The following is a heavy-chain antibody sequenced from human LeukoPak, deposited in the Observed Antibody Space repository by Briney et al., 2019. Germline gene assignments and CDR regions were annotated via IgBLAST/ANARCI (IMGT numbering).Heavy chain of an antibody. D-gene: IGHD3-10*01. Sequence: KASETLSLTCTVSGGSISSYYWSWIRQPPGKGLEWIGYIYYSGSTYYSPSLKSRVTISLDTSRNQFSLKLTSVTAADTAVYYCAKSNGYGLVDIWGQGTMVTVSS. CDR3: AKSNGYGLVDI. V-gene: IGHV4-59*12. CDR1: GGSISSYY. J-gene: IGHJ3*02. CDR2: IYYSGST.